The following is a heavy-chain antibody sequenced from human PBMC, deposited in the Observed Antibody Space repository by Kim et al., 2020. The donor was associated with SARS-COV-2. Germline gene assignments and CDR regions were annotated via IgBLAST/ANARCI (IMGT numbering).Heavy chain of an antibody. CDR1: GFTFSNAW. V-gene: IGHV3-15*01. CDR2: IKSKTDGGTT. CDR3: TTTALYKYYYYVMDV. Sequence: GGSLRLSCAASGFTFSNAWMSWVRQAPGKGLEWVGHIKSKTDGGTTDYATPVKGRFTISRDDSKNTLYLQMNSLKTEDTAVYYCTTTALYKYYYYVMDVWGQGTTVTVSS. J-gene: IGHJ6*02. D-gene: IGHD3-16*01.